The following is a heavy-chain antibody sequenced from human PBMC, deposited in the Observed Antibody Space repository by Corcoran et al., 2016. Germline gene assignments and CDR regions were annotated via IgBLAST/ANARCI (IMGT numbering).Heavy chain of an antibody. J-gene: IGHJ6*02. D-gene: IGHD2-21*01. Sequence: QVQLQESGPGLVKPSGTLSLTCSVSGGSISSSNWWSWVRQPPGKGLEWIGEIYQCGSTNYNPSLKSRVTISVDKSKNQFSLKLSSVTAADTAVYYWARGGGLSDYGMDVWGQGTTVTVSS. CDR1: GGSISSSNW. CDR3: ARGGGLSDYGMDV. CDR2: IYQCGST. V-gene: IGHV4-4*02.